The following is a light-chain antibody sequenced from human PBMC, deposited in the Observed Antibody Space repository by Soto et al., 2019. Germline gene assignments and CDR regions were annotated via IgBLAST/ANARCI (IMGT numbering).Light chain of an antibody. CDR1: SSDVGGYNY. V-gene: IGLV2-14*01. CDR3: SSYTSIITLYV. J-gene: IGLJ1*01. CDR2: EVS. Sequence: ALTQPASVSGSPGQSITISCTGTSSDVGGYNYVSWYQQHPGKAPKLMIYEVSNRPSGVSNRFSGPKSGNTASLTISGLQAEDEADYYCSSYTSIITLYVFGSGTKVTVL.